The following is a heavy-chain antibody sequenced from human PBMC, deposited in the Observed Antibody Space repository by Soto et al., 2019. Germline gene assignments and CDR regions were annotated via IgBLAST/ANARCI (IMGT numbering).Heavy chain of an antibody. J-gene: IGHJ6*02. V-gene: IGHV3-30*18. CDR3: AEERNYCSSTSCYPDYYYYYGMDV. CDR2: ISYDGSNK. CDR1: GFTFSSYG. D-gene: IGHD2-2*01. Sequence: GGSLRLSCAASGFTFSSYGMHWVRQAPGKGLEWVAVISYDGSNKYYADSVKGRFTISRDNSKNTLYLQMNSLRAEDTAAYYCAEERNYCSSTSCYPDYYYYYGMDVWGQGTTVTVSS.